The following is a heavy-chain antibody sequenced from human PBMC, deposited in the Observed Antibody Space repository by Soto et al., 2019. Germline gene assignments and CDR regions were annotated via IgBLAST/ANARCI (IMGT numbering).Heavy chain of an antibody. CDR2: VSAYNGNT. V-gene: IGHV1-18*01. Sequence: APVKGSFKASGYTLTNYGISWVRQAPGQRLEGIGWVSAYNGNTNYAQKLQGRVTMTTDTSTSTAYMELRSLRYDDTAVYYCARDGGVEMATVDAFDIWGQGTMVTVSS. J-gene: IGHJ3*02. CDR1: GYTLTNYG. CDR3: ARDGGVEMATVDAFDI. D-gene: IGHD3-16*01.